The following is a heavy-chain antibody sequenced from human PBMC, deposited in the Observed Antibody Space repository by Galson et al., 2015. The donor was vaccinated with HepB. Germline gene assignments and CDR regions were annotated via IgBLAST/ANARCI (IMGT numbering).Heavy chain of an antibody. CDR1: GGTFSSYA. V-gene: IGHV1-69*13. D-gene: IGHD1-26*01. Sequence: SVKVSCKASGGTFSSYAISWVRQAPGQGLEWMGGIIPIFGTANYAQKFQGRVTITADESTSTAYMELSSLRSEDTAVYYCARDRNRVVGADNWFDPWGQGTLVTVSS. CDR2: IIPIFGTA. CDR3: ARDRNRVVGADNWFDP. J-gene: IGHJ5*02.